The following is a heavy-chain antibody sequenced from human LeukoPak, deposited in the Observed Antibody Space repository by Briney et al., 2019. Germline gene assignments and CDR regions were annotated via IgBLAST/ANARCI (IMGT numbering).Heavy chain of an antibody. CDR2: INAGNGNT. Sequence: ASVKVSCKASGYTFTSYAMHWVRQAPGQRLEWMGWINAGNGNTKYSQKFQGRVTITRDTSASTAYMELSSLRSEDTAVYYCARVGSGTYFPAAFDIWGQGTMVTVSS. CDR1: GYTFTSYA. CDR3: ARVGSGTYFPAAFDI. J-gene: IGHJ3*02. D-gene: IGHD3-10*01. V-gene: IGHV1-3*01.